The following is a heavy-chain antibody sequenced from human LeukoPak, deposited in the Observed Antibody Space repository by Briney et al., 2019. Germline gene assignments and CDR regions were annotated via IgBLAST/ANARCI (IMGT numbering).Heavy chain of an antibody. CDR3: ARSQWLAGGHWFDP. D-gene: IGHD6-19*01. CDR2: IYHSGNT. J-gene: IGHJ5*02. CDR1: GYSISSGYY. Sequence: KPSETLSLTCAVSGYSISSGYYWGWVRQPPGKGLEWIVSIYHSGNTYYDPSLKSRVTISVDTSKNQFSLKLSSVTAADTAVYYCARSQWLAGGHWFDPWGQGTLVTVSS. V-gene: IGHV4-38-2*01.